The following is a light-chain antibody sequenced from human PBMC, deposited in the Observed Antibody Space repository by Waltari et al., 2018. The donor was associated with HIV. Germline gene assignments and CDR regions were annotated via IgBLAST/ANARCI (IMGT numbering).Light chain of an antibody. J-gene: IGLJ2*01. Sequence: QSALTQPASMSGSPGQSITISCTGTSSDIGGYGYVSWYQQHPGKVPKLILYGVTERPSGISSRFSGSKSGDTASLTISGLQTEDEADYYRSSYTSSRTLLFGGGTKVTVL. V-gene: IGLV2-14*03. CDR3: SSYTSSRTLL. CDR1: SSDIGGYGY. CDR2: GVT.